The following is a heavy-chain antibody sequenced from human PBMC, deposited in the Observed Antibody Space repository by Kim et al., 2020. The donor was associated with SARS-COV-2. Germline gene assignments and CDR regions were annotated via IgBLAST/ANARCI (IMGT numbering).Heavy chain of an antibody. J-gene: IGHJ4*02. Sequence: GGSLRLSCAGSGFTFRNFAMTWVRQAPGRGLEWVSLISDSGSSTYYADSVKGRFTVSRDNSKNTMYLQMQSLRADDTAVYYCARSDCGGDCSKPDFWGQGTLVTVSS. D-gene: IGHD2-21*02. CDR2: ISDSGSST. CDR1: GFTFRNFA. V-gene: IGHV3-23*01. CDR3: ARSDCGGDCSKPDF.